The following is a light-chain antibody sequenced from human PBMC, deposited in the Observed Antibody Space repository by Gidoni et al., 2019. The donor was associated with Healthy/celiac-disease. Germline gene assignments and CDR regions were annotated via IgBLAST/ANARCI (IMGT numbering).Light chain of an antibody. J-gene: IGLJ2*01. Sequence: SYELTQPPSASMPPGQTASITCSGDKLGDKYACWYQQKPGQSPVLVIYQDSKRPSGIPERFSGSNSGNTATLTISGTQAMDEADYYCQAWDSSTVVFGGGTKLTVL. V-gene: IGLV3-1*01. CDR1: KLGDKY. CDR2: QDS. CDR3: QAWDSSTVV.